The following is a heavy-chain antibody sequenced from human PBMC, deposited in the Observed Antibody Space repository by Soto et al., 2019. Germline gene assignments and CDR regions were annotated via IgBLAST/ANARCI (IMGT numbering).Heavy chain of an antibody. CDR3: AHKGLADGAAAFVSNWFDP. CDR1: GFSLSTSGVG. D-gene: IGHD6-13*01. V-gene: IGHV2-5*02. CDR2: IYWDDDK. J-gene: IGHJ5*02. Sequence: SGPTLVNPTQTLTLTCTFSGFSLSTSGVGVGWIRQPPGKALEWLALIYWDDDKRYSPSLKSRLTITKDTSKNQVVLTMTNMDRVDTATYYCAHKGLADGAAAFVSNWFDPWGQGTLVTVAS.